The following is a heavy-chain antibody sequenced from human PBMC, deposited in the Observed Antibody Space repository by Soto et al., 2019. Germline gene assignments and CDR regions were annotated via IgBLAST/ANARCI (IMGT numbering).Heavy chain of an antibody. V-gene: IGHV1-18*01. CDR2: INTYNGNT. Sequence: QVQLVQSGAEVKNPGASVKVSCKASGYTFTRYGIGWARQAPGQGLEWMGWINTYNGNTNYAQNVQGRVPLPTDTSTSTAYMELRSLSSNDTAIYYCAMVDVYVTPSPQDVWGQGTTVIVSS. CDR3: AMVDVYVTPSPQDV. CDR1: GYTFTRYG. J-gene: IGHJ6*02. D-gene: IGHD3-16*01.